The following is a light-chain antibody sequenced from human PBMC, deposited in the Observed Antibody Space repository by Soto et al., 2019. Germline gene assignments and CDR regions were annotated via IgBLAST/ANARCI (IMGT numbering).Light chain of an antibody. CDR3: QQSNSFPWT. J-gene: IGKJ1*01. V-gene: IGKV1-12*01. CDR1: QGVSSW. CDR2: AAS. Sequence: DIPMIQSPSSVSASVGDRVTITCRASQGVSSWLAWYQQKPGKAPKLLIYAASRLQSGVPSRFSASPSGTDFTLTISSLQPEDFATYYCQQSNSFPWTFGQGTKVEIK.